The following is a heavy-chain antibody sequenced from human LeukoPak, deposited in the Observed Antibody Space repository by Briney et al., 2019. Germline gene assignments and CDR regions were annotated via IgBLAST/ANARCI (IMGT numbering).Heavy chain of an antibody. D-gene: IGHD3-9*01. V-gene: IGHV4-4*07. CDR2: IYTSGST. J-gene: IGHJ5*02. CDR3: ARDGSYDILTGYSLGWFDP. Sequence: KXAETLSLTCTVSGGSISSYYWSWIRQPAGKGLEWIGRIYTSGSTNYNPSLKSRVTMSVDTSKNQFPLKLSSVTAADTAVYYCARDGSYDILTGYSLGWFDPWGQGTLVTVSS. CDR1: GGSISSYY.